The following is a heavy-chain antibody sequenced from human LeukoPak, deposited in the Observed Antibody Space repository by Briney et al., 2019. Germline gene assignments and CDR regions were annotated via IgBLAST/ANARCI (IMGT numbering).Heavy chain of an antibody. D-gene: IGHD1-7*01. Sequence: SETLSLTCTVSGGSISSYYWSWIRQPPGKGLEWIGYIYYSGSANYNPSLKSRVTISVDTSKNQFSLKLSSVTAADTAVYYCARHLKAGTTYYWGQGTLVTVSS. V-gene: IGHV4-59*08. CDR2: IYYSGSA. CDR3: ARHLKAGTTYY. J-gene: IGHJ4*02. CDR1: GGSISSYY.